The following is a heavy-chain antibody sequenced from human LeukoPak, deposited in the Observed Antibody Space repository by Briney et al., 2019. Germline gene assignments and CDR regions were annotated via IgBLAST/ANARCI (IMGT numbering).Heavy chain of an antibody. J-gene: IGHJ4*02. CDR1: GDSFSNYD. D-gene: IGHD3-16*01. Sequence: SETLSLTCTASGDSFSNYDCSWIRQPPGEGLEWIGYVYYTGSTNYNPSLKSRVTISVDTSKNHFSLNLRSVTAADTAIYYCARHRYGDVYQFDRWGRGTLVTVSS. V-gene: IGHV4-59*08. CDR3: ARHRYGDVYQFDR. CDR2: VYYTGST.